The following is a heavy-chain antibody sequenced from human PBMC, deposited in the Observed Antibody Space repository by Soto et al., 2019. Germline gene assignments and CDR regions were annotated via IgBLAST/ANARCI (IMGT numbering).Heavy chain of an antibody. J-gene: IGHJ4*02. CDR1: GFTLSSYS. Sequence: EVQLVESGGGLVKPGGSLRLSCAASGFTLSSYSMNWVRQAPGKGLEWVSSISSSSSYIYYADSVKGRFTISRDNAKNSLYLQMNSLRAEDTAVYYCARDSYGDYPFIRPFDYWGQGTLVTVSS. D-gene: IGHD4-17*01. CDR2: ISSSSSYI. CDR3: ARDSYGDYPFIRPFDY. V-gene: IGHV3-21*01.